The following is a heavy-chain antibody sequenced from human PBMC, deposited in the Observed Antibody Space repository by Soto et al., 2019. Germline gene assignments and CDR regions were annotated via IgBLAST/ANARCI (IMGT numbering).Heavy chain of an antibody. CDR2: ISAYNGNT. Sequence: GGSVKVYFKACGYPFTSYGISLVRQAPGQGLEWMGWISAYNGNTNYAQKLQGRVTMTTDTSTSTAYMELRSLRSDDTAVYYCARAGHYYDSSGPNGYFDYWGQGTMVTVSS. J-gene: IGHJ4*02. CDR3: ARAGHYYDSSGPNGYFDY. D-gene: IGHD3-22*01. CDR1: GYPFTSYG. V-gene: IGHV1-18*04.